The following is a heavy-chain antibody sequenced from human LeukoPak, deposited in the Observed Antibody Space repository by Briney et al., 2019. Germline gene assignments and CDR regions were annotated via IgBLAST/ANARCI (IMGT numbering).Heavy chain of an antibody. CDR3: ARGGYCSSSSCYLDY. CDR2: IKQDGSEK. J-gene: IGHJ4*02. V-gene: IGHV3-7*01. CDR1: GFTFSSYW. D-gene: IGHD2-2*01. Sequence: GGSLRLSCAASGFTFSSYWMNWVRQAPGKGLGWVANIKQDGSEKYYVDSVKGRFTISRDNAKNSLYLQMNSLRAEDTAVYYCARGGYCSSSSCYLDYWGQGTLITVSS.